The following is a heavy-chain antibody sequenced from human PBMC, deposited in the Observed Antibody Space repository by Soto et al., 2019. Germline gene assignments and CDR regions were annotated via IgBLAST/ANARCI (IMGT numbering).Heavy chain of an antibody. CDR1: GFTFSNYA. V-gene: IGHV3-23*01. D-gene: IGHD6-19*01. CDR2: ISGSGGST. J-gene: IGHJ4*02. Sequence: EVQLLESGGGLVQPGGSLRLYCAASGFTFSNYAISWVRQAPGKGLEWVSIISGSGGSTYYADSVKGRFIISRDNSKNTLYLQMNSLRAEDTAVYYCASRSSGWYFDYWGQGTLVTVSS. CDR3: ASRSSGWYFDY.